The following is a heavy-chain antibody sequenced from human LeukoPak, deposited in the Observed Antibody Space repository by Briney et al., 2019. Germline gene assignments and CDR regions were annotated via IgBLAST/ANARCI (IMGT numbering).Heavy chain of an antibody. J-gene: IGHJ4*02. CDR3: AKDSLYYYDSSGYYDY. CDR1: GFNFKNYG. V-gene: IGHV3-23*01. CDR2: ISGSGGST. Sequence: GTSLRLSCAASGFNFKNYGLEWVRQAPGKGLEWVSAISGSGGSTYYADSVKGRFTISRDNSKNTLYLQMNSLRAEDTAVYYCAKDSLYYYDSSGYYDYWGQGTLVTVSS. D-gene: IGHD3-22*01.